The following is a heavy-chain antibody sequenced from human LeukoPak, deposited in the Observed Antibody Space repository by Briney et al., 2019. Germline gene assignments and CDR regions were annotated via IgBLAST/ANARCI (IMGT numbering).Heavy chain of an antibody. CDR2: ISSSSTI. CDR3: ARAVTSYYDSSGYD. Sequence: GGSLRLSCAASGFTFSNFGMSWVRQAPGNGLEWVSYISSSSTIYYADSVKGRFTISRDNAKNSLYLQMSSLRDEDTAIYYCARAVTSYYDSSGYDWGQGALVTVSS. D-gene: IGHD3-22*01. J-gene: IGHJ4*02. CDR1: GFTFSNFG. V-gene: IGHV3-69-1*02.